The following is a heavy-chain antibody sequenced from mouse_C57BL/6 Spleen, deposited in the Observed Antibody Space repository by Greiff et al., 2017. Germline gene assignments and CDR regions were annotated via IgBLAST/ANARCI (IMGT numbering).Heavy chain of an antibody. V-gene: IGHV5-4*01. D-gene: IGHD4-1*01. Sequence: EVNVVESGGGLVKPGGSLKLSCAASGFTFSSYAMSWVRQTPEKRLEWVATISDGGSYTYYPDNVKGRFTISRDNAKNNLYLQMSHLKSEDTAMYYCARDGLTGTLDYWGQGTTLTVSS. CDR1: GFTFSSYA. CDR3: ARDGLTGTLDY. CDR2: ISDGGSYT. J-gene: IGHJ2*01.